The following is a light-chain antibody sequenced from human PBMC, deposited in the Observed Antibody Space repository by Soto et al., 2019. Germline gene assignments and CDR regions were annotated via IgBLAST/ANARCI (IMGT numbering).Light chain of an antibody. CDR2: GAA. V-gene: IGKV3-20*01. CDR1: QSVSSSY. J-gene: IGKJ3*01. CDR3: QQYGSSQGFT. Sequence: IVLTRSPGTLSLSPGERATLSCRASQSVSSSYLAWYQQKPGQAPRLLIYGAASRATGIPDRFSGSGSGTDFTLTISRLEPEDFAVYYCQQYGSSQGFTFGPGTKVDIK.